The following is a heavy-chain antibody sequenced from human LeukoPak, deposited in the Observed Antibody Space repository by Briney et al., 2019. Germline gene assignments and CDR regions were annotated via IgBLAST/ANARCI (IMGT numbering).Heavy chain of an antibody. J-gene: IGHJ5*02. CDR2: INHSGST. V-gene: IGHV4-34*01. D-gene: IGHD2-2*01. CDR3: ARGGVPAARIDP. CDR1: GGSFSGYY. Sequence: SETLSLTCAVYGGSFSGYYWSWIRQPPGKGLEWIGEINHSGSTNYNPSLKSRVTISVDTSKNQFSLKLSSVTAADTALYYCARGGVPAARIDPWGQGTLVTVSS.